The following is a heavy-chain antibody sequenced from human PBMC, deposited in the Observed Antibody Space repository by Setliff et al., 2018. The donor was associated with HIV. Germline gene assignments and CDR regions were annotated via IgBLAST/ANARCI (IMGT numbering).Heavy chain of an antibody. D-gene: IGHD2-15*01. Sequence: GGSLRLSCAASGFAFRNYIFHWVRQAPGKGLEWVAIISSDGSDKNYADSVKGRFTISRDNAKNSLYLQMNSLRVEDTAVYYCAREYAMAARYWGRGTLVTVSS. J-gene: IGHJ4*02. V-gene: IGHV3-30*07. CDR1: GFAFRNYI. CDR2: ISSDGSDK. CDR3: AREYAMAARY.